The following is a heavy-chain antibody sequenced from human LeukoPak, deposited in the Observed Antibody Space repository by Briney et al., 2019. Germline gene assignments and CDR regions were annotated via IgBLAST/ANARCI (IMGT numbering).Heavy chain of an antibody. D-gene: IGHD3-22*01. J-gene: IGHJ4*02. CDR3: AKDQIYYYDSSGYSYADY. CDR2: IRYDGSNK. Sequence: GGSLRLSCAASGFTFSSYGMHWVRQAPGKGLEWVAFIRYDGSNKYYADSVKGRFTISRDNSKKTLFLQMNSLRAEDTAVYYCAKDQIYYYDSSGYSYADYWGQGTLVTVSS. CDR1: GFTFSSYG. V-gene: IGHV3-30*02.